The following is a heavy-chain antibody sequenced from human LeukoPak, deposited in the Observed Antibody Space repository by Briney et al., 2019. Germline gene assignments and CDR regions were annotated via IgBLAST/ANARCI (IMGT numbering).Heavy chain of an antibody. CDR1: GFTVSSNY. D-gene: IGHD6-13*01. Sequence: PGGSLRLSCAASGFTVSSNYMSWVRQAPGEGLEWVSVIYSGGSTYYADSVKGRFTISRDNSKNTLYLQMNSLRADDTAVYYCGRLAHNAWYAIDHWGQGTLVTVSS. CDR3: GRLAHNAWYAIDH. J-gene: IGHJ4*02. CDR2: IYSGGST. V-gene: IGHV3-53*01.